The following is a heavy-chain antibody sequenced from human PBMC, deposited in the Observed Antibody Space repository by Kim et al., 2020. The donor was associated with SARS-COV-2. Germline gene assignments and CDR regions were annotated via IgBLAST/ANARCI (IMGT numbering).Heavy chain of an antibody. CDR2: IYYSGST. CDR3: ARGRSITMIVVVTFHFDY. D-gene: IGHD3-22*01. Sequence: SETLSLTCTVSGGSISSSSYYWGWIRQPPGKGLEWIGSIYYSGSTYYNPSLKSRVTISVDTSKNQFSLKLSSVTAADTAVYYCARGRSITMIVVVTFHFDYWGQGTLVTVSS. J-gene: IGHJ4*02. CDR1: GGSISSSSYY. V-gene: IGHV4-39*07.